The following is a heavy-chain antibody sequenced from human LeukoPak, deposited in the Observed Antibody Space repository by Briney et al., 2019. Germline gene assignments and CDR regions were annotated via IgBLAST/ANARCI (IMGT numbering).Heavy chain of an antibody. V-gene: IGHV3-11*03. CDR3: VGPPCLRGGYCSTNS. J-gene: IGHJ4*02. Sequence: GGSLRLSCAASGFTFSAYSMTWIRQAPGKGLEWVSYISSGSEDTLYADSVKGRFTISRDNAKNSLYPQMNSLTAEDTAVYYCVGPPCLRGGYCSTNSWGQGTLVTVDS. D-gene: IGHD2-2*01. CDR1: GFTFSAYS. CDR2: ISSGSEDT.